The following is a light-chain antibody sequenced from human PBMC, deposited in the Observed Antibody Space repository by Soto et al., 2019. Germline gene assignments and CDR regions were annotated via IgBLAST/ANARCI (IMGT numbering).Light chain of an antibody. CDR1: QGVSSW. CDR2: ASS. CDR3: HQANSCPPT. J-gene: IGKJ4*01. Sequence: DIQMTQSPSSVSASVGDRVTITCRAIQGVSSWLAWYQQKPGKAPKLLSYASSSLQTGVPSRFSGSGPRTEFTLTISSLQPEDFATDYCHQANSCPPTFGGGTKVETK. V-gene: IGKV1-12*01.